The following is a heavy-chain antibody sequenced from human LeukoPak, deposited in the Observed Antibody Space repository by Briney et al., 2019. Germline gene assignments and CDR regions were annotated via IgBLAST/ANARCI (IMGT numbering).Heavy chain of an antibody. J-gene: IGHJ4*02. V-gene: IGHV4-34*01. CDR2: INHSGST. Sequence: SETLPLTCAVYGGSFSGYYWSWIRQPPGKGLEWIGEINHSGSTNYNPSLKSRVTISVDTSKNQFSLKLSSVTAADTAVYYCASDAAAGSLLESDYWGQGTLVTVSS. CDR3: ASDAAAGSLLESDY. CDR1: GGSFSGYY. D-gene: IGHD6-13*01.